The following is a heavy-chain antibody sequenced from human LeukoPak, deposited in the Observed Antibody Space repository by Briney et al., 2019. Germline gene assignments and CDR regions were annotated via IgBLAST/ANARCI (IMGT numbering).Heavy chain of an antibody. CDR2: INGDGSQT. V-gene: IGHV3-74*01. CDR3: ARDHEEYQLLYPFDY. Sequence: GGSLRLSCVASGFTFSGYWMFWVRQVPGEGLMWVSRINGDGSQTTYADTVKGRFTISRDNARNTLYLQMNSLRDEDTAVYYCARDHEEYQLLYPFDYWGQGTLVTVSS. J-gene: IGHJ4*02. CDR1: GFTFSGYW. D-gene: IGHD2-2*02.